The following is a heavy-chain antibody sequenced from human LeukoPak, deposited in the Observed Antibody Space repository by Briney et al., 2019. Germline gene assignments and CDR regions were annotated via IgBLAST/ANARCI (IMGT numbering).Heavy chain of an antibody. Sequence: GGSLRLSCAASGFTFSSYWMSWVRQAPGKGLEWVANIKQDGSEKYYVDSVKGRFTISRDNAKNSLYLQMNSLRAEDTAVYYCARVTSEGVDYSDYVLSDYFDYWGQGTLVTVSS. CDR1: GFTFSSYW. V-gene: IGHV3-7*01. CDR2: IKQDGSEK. J-gene: IGHJ4*02. CDR3: ARVTSEGVDYSDYVLSDYFDY. D-gene: IGHD4-11*01.